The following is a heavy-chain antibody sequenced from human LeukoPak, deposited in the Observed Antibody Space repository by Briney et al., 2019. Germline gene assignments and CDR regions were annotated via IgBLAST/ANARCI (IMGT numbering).Heavy chain of an antibody. CDR1: GFSVSNYY. J-gene: IGHJ4*02. CDR2: IYTSGAT. Sequence: PGGSLRLSCAASGFSVSNYYMSWVRLAPGKGLEWVSVIYTSGATYSPDSVKGRFTISRHNSKNTLYLDMHSLRPEDTALYYCSRGGYGSGDYSSFDYWGQGTVVTVSS. CDR3: SRGGYGSGDYSSFDY. V-gene: IGHV3-53*04. D-gene: IGHD3-10*01.